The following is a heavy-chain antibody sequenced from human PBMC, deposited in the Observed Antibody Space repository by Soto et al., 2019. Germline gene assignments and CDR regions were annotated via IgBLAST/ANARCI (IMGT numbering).Heavy chain of an antibody. J-gene: IGHJ4*02. V-gene: IGHV3-23*01. CDR2: ISGSGGST. D-gene: IGHD2-2*01. Sequence: EVQLLESGGGLVQPGGSLRLSCAASGFTFSSYAMSWVRQAPGKGLEWVSAISGSGGSTYYADSVKGRFTISRDNSKNTLYLQMNSLRAEDTAVYYCAKGPVGIVVVPAAMFHWGQGTLATVSS. CDR1: GFTFSSYA. CDR3: AKGPVGIVVVPAAMFH.